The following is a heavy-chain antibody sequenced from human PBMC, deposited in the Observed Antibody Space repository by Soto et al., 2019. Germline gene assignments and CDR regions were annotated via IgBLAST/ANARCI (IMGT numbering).Heavy chain of an antibody. J-gene: IGHJ3*02. CDR3: TRDAAEDNWNYVGAFDI. V-gene: IGHV3-49*03. D-gene: IGHD1-7*01. Sequence: GGSLRLSCTASGFTFGDYAMSWFRQAPGKGLEWVGFIRSKAYGGTTEYAASVKGRFTISRDDSKSIAYLQMNSLKTEDTAVYYCTRDAAEDNWNYVGAFDIWGQGTMVTVSS. CDR1: GFTFGDYA. CDR2: IRSKAYGGTT.